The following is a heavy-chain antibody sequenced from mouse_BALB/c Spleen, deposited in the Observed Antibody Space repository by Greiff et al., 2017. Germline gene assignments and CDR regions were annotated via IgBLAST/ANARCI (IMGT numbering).Heavy chain of an antibody. Sequence: QVQLKESGPGLVAPSQSLSITCTVSGFSLTSYGVHWVRQPPGKGLEWLGVIWAGGSTNYNSALMSRLSISKDNSKSQVFLKMNSLQTDDTAMYYCARDRGYGNPFAYWGQGTLVTVSA. CDR3: ARDRGYGNPFAY. CDR2: IWAGGST. V-gene: IGHV2-9*02. D-gene: IGHD2-10*02. J-gene: IGHJ3*01. CDR1: GFSLTSYG.